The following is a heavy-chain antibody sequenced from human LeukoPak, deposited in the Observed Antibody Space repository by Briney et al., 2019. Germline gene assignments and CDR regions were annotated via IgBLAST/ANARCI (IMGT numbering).Heavy chain of an antibody. CDR1: GYTFTSYG. V-gene: IGHV1-18*01. CDR2: ISAYNGNT. CDR3: ARGAGLIGTPNYSFDY. Sequence: ASVKVSCKASGYTFTSYGISWVRQAPGQGLEWMGWISAYNGNTNYAQKLQGRVTMTTDTSTSTAYMELRSLRSDDTAVYYCARGAGLIGTPNYSFDYWGQGTRVTVSS. J-gene: IGHJ4*02. D-gene: IGHD4/OR15-4a*01.